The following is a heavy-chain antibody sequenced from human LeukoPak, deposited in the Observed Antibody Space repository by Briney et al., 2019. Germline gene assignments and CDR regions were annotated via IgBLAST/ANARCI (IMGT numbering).Heavy chain of an antibody. V-gene: IGHV4-34*01. CDR2: INHSGST. Sequence: SETLSLTCAVYGGSFSGYYWSWIRQPPGKGLEWIGEINHSGSTNYNPSLKSRVTISVDTSKNQFSLKLSSVTAADTAVYYCARGYSSSWYCYYYGMDVWGKGTTVTVSS. D-gene: IGHD6-13*01. CDR3: ARGYSSSWYCYYYGMDV. J-gene: IGHJ6*04. CDR1: GGSFSGYY.